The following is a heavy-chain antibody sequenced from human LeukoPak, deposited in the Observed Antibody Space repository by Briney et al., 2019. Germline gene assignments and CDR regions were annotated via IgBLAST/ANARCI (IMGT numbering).Heavy chain of an antibody. J-gene: IGHJ6*02. D-gene: IGHD1-26*01. CDR3: AREVKWELPNHYYYYYGMDV. Sequence: GGSLRLSCAASGFTFSSYSMNWVRQAPGKGLEWVSYISSSSSTIYYTDSVKGRFTISRDNAKNSLYLQMNSLRDEDTAVYYCAREVKWELPNHYYYYYGMDVWGQGTTVTVSS. CDR1: GFTFSSYS. V-gene: IGHV3-48*02. CDR2: ISSSSSTI.